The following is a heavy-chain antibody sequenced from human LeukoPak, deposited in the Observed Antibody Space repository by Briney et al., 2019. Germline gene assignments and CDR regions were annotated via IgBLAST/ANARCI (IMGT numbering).Heavy chain of an antibody. D-gene: IGHD5-12*01. Sequence: GGSLRLSCAASGLSFNSYAMSWVRQAPGKGLEWVSIIMGSSGSTFYADSVKGRFTISRDNSKNTLSLQMNSLRLHDTAVYYCAKGGYDYIEVAYFDFWGQGTLVTVSS. CDR2: IMGSSGST. J-gene: IGHJ4*02. CDR1: GLSFNSYA. V-gene: IGHV3-23*01. CDR3: AKGGYDYIEVAYFDF.